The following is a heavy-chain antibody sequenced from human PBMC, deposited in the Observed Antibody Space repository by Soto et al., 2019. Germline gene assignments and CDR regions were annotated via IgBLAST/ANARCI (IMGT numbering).Heavy chain of an antibody. CDR3: AHSPYLFEGSGYCPFDY. CDR1: GFSLTSSGVG. V-gene: IGHV2-5*02. CDR2: IYWDDDK. D-gene: IGHD3-22*01. J-gene: IGHJ4*02. Sequence: QITLKESGPTLVKPTQTLTLTCTFSGFSLTSSGVGVGWIRQPPGKALEWLALIYWDDDKRYSPSLKGRLTIPKDTSKNQVVLIMTNMAPVDTATYFCAHSPYLFEGSGYCPFDYWGQGTLVTVSS.